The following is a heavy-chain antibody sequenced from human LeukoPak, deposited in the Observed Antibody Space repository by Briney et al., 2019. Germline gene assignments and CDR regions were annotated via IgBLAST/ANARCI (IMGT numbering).Heavy chain of an antibody. J-gene: IGHJ4*02. Sequence: WASVKVSCKASGGTFSSYAISWVRQAPGQGLEWMGGIIPIFGTANYAQKFQGRVTITADKSTSTAYMELSSLRSDDTAVYYCARDSTMVRGVIVPLFDYWGQGTLVTVSS. V-gene: IGHV1-69*06. CDR1: GGTFSSYA. CDR3: ARDSTMVRGVIVPLFDY. D-gene: IGHD3-10*01. CDR2: IIPIFGTA.